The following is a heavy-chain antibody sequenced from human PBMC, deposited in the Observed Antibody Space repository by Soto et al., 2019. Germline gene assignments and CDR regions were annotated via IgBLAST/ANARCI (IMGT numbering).Heavy chain of an antibody. V-gene: IGHV1-18*04. CDR3: ARPHSSSWSFDP. Sequence: QVQLVQSGPEVKKPGASVKVSCKASGYTFTNYGINWVRQAPGQGLEWMGWISAHNGNTHYAQNLQGRVTLTRDSSTTTAYLEVRSLTSDDTAVYYCARPHSSSWSFDPWGQGTLVTVSS. CDR1: GYTFTNYG. CDR2: ISAHNGNT. D-gene: IGHD6-13*01. J-gene: IGHJ5*02.